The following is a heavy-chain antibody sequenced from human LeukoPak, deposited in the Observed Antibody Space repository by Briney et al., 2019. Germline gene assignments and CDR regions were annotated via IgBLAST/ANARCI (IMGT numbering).Heavy chain of an antibody. D-gene: IGHD6-19*01. CDR1: GFAFKNAW. J-gene: IGHJ4*02. CDR3: TTPGYSSGWFAPFDY. CDR2: IKRKTEGATT. V-gene: IGHV3-15*01. Sequence: GGSLRLSCAASGFAFKNAWMSWVRQAPGKGLEWLGLIKRKTEGATTDYSAPVKGRFTISRDDSENTLYLQMNSLKTEDTAVYYCTTPGYSSGWFAPFDYWGQGTLVTVSS.